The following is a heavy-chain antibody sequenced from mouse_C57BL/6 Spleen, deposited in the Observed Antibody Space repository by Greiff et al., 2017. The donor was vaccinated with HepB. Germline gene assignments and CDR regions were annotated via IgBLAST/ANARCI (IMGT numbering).Heavy chain of an antibody. J-gene: IGHJ2*01. CDR3: ARYYGSSYGGYFDY. D-gene: IGHD1-1*01. Sequence: QVQLKQPGAELVMPGASVKLSCKASGYTFTSYWMHWVKQRPGQGLEWIGEIDPSDSYTNYNQKFKGKSTLTVDKSSSTAYMQLSSLTSEDSAVYYCARYYGSSYGGYFDYWGQGTTLTVSS. CDR1: GYTFTSYW. CDR2: IDPSDSYT. V-gene: IGHV1-69*01.